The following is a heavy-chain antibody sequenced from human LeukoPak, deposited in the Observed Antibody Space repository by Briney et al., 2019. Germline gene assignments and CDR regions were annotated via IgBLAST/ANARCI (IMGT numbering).Heavy chain of an antibody. V-gene: IGHV1-2*02. D-gene: IGHD3-22*01. CDR3: AHHYYDSSSGGLFDY. J-gene: IGHJ4*02. CDR1: GYTFTDYY. Sequence: ASVTVSFKASGYTFTDYYMHWVRQAPGQGREGMGWINPNSGGTNYAQKFQGRVTMTRDTSISTAYMELSRLRSDDTAVYYCAHHYYDSSSGGLFDYWGQGTLVTVSS. CDR2: INPNSGGT.